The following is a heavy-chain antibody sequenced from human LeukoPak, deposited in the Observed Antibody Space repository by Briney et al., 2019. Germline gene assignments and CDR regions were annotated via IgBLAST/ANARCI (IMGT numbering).Heavy chain of an antibody. Sequence: PGGSLRLSCAASGFTFSDYYMSWIRQAPGKGLEWVSYISSSGSTIYYADSVKGRFTISRDNSKNTLFVQMNSLRTEDTAVYYCARSGVQWQWLLTYDAFDIWGQGTMVTVSS. J-gene: IGHJ3*02. CDR3: ARSGVQWQWLLTYDAFDI. V-gene: IGHV3-11*04. D-gene: IGHD6-19*01. CDR1: GFTFSDYY. CDR2: ISSSGSTI.